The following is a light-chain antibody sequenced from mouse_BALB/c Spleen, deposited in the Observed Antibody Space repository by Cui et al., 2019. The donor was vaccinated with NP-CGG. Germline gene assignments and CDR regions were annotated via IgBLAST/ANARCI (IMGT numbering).Light chain of an antibody. V-gene: IGLV1*01. CDR2: GTN. J-gene: IGLJ1*01. CDR3: ALWYSNHWV. Sequence: QAVVTPESALTTSPGETVTLTCRSRTGAVTTSNYANWVQAKPDHLFTGLIGGTNNRVPGVPARFSGSLIGDKAALTITGAQTEDEAIYFCALWYSNHWVFGGGTKLTVL. CDR1: TGAVTTSNY.